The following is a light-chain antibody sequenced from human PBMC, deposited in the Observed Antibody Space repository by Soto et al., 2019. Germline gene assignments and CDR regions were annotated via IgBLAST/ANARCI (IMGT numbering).Light chain of an antibody. V-gene: IGLV2-14*01. CDR2: DVS. CDR1: SSDVGGYNY. J-gene: IGLJ2*01. CDR3: SSYTSSSTLVV. Sequence: QSALTQPASVSGSPGQSITISGTGTSSDVGGYNYVSWYQQHQGKAPKLMIYDVSNRPSGVSNRFSGSKSGNTASLTISGLQAEDEADYYCSSYTSSSTLVVFGGGTKLTVL.